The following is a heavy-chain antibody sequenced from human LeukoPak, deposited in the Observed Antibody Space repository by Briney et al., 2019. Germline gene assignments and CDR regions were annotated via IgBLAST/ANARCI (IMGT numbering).Heavy chain of an antibody. J-gene: IGHJ4*02. D-gene: IGHD3-10*01. CDR1: GFTFSSYA. CDR3: AKAGHYGSGSYYSDY. V-gene: IGHV3-23*01. CDR2: ISGSGTTT. Sequence: GGSLRLSCAASGFTFSSYAMSWVRQAPGRGLEWLSTISGSGTTTYYVDSVKGRFTVSRDNSKNTLYLQMSSLRAGDTAVYYCAKAGHYGSGSYYSDYWGRGTLVTVSP.